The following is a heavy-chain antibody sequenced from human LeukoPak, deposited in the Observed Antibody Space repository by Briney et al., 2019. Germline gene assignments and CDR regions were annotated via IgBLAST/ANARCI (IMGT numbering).Heavy chain of an antibody. D-gene: IGHD3-16*01. CDR1: GFTFSNYG. J-gene: IGHJ4*02. Sequence: GGSLRLSCAASGFTFSNYGMHWVRQAPGKGLEGVEVIWHDGSKKYYADSVKGRFTISRDNSKNTLYLQMNSLRAEDTAVYYCAKDQGGKNYFDYWGQGTLVTVSS. CDR3: AKDQGGKNYFDY. V-gene: IGHV3-33*06. CDR2: IWHDGSKK.